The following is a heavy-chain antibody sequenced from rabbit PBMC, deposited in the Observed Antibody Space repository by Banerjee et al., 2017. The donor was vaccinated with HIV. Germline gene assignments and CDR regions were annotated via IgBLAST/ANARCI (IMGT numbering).Heavy chain of an antibody. CDR1: GFDLSSSHW. J-gene: IGHJ3*01. CDR3: ARDLAGVIGWNFGL. CDR2: IYLGSRGYT. Sequence: QEQLEESGGGLVKPEGSLTLTCKASGFDLSSSHWICWVRQAPGKGLEWVACIYLGSRGYTDYAIWAKGRFTISKTSSTTVTLQMTSLTAADTATYFCARDLAGVIGWNFGLWGQGTLVTVS. D-gene: IGHD4-1*01. V-gene: IGHV1S45*01.